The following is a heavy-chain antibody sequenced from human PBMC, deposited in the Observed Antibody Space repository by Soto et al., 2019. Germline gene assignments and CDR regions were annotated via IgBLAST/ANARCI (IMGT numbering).Heavy chain of an antibody. CDR1: GFSLTTNGMC. D-gene: IGHD3-22*01. CDR3: ARIPCGNYYTENFFDP. V-gene: IGHV2-70*01. CDR2: IDWDDNT. J-gene: IGHJ5*02. Sequence: SGPRLVNPTQTLTLTCTFSGFSLTTNGMCLSWIRQPPGKALEWLALIDWDDNTYYSTSLNNRLTLSKDTSKNQVVLLVRHMGPVDTATYYCARIPCGNYYTENFFDPWGQGIPVTVSS.